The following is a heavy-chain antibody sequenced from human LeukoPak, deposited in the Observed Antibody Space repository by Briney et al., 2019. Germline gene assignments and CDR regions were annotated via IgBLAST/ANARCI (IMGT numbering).Heavy chain of an antibody. CDR3: ARESGQLEGFDY. Sequence: ATVKVSCKVSGYTLTEFSMHWVRQAPGKGLEWMGGFDPEDGETIYAQKFQGRVTMTEDTSTDTAYMELSSLRSQDTAVYYCARESGQLEGFDYWGQGTLVTVSS. CDR2: FDPEDGET. D-gene: IGHD6-13*01. CDR1: GYTLTEFS. V-gene: IGHV1-24*01. J-gene: IGHJ4*02.